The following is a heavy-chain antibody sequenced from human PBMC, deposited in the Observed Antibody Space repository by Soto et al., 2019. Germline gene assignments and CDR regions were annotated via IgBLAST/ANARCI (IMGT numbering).Heavy chain of an antibody. D-gene: IGHD3-10*02. CDR1: GFTFSGDA. J-gene: IGHJ6*02. V-gene: IGHV3-21*01. CDR3: TRDYVMDV. Sequence: LRLSCAASGFTFSGDAMNWVRQSPGKGLEWVSSISTTSTYIYYADSVKGRFTISRDNANNSLLLQMNDLRAEDTAVYYCTRDYVMDVWGQGTTVTV. CDR2: ISTTSTYI.